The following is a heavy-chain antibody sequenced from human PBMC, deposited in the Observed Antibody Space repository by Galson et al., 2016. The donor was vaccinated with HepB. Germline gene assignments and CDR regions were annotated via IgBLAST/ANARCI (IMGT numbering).Heavy chain of an antibody. J-gene: IGHJ6*02. V-gene: IGHV3-33*01. CDR1: GFTFSSYG. CDR3: ARADIVATIEGDYYYGMDV. D-gene: IGHD5-12*01. Sequence: SLRLSCAASGFTFSSYGMHWVRQAPGKGLEWVAIVWYDGSNKYYADSVKGRFTISRDNSKNTLYLQMNSLRAEDTAVYYCARADIVATIEGDYYYGMDVWGQGTTVTVSS. CDR2: VWYDGSNK.